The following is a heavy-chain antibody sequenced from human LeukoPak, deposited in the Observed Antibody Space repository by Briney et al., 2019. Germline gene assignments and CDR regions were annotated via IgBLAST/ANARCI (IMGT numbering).Heavy chain of an antibody. CDR2: ISYDENNK. J-gene: IGHJ6*02. V-gene: IGHV3-30-3*01. D-gene: IGHD3-22*01. CDR3: VRELLRGPYGMDV. CDR1: GFTFSSYA. Sequence: PGGSLRLSCAASGFTFSSYAMHWVRQAPGKGPEWVAVISYDENNKYYADSVKGRFTISRDNSKNTLYLQMNSLRAEDTAVYYCVRELLRGPYGMDVWGQGTTATVSS.